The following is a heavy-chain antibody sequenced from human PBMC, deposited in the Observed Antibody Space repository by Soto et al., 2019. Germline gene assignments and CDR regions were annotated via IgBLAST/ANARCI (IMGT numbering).Heavy chain of an antibody. CDR2: IKSKTDGGTT. J-gene: IGHJ4*02. CDR1: GFTFSNAW. Sequence: GGSLSLSCAASGFTFSNAWMSWVRQAPGKGLEWVGRIKSKTDGGTTDYADSVKGRFTISRDNSKNTLYLQMNSLRAEDTAVYFCAKDLDMDIVVVVAATLFDYWGQGTLVTVS. CDR3: AKDLDMDIVVVVAATLFDY. V-gene: IGHV3-15*01. D-gene: IGHD2-15*01.